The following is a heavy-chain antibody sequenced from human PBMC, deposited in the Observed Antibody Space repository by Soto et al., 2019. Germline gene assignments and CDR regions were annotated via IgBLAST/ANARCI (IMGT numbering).Heavy chain of an antibody. J-gene: IGHJ4*02. V-gene: IGHV4-59*01. Sequence: SETLSPTCAVSGDSINYSYWSWIRQPPGKRLEWIGNIYYTGTTTYNPSLESRVTMSVDTSKNQFSLKLNSVDAADTAVYYCAKYRRTEAEGFTLDYWGRGTLVTVSS. CDR3: AKYRRTEAEGFTLDY. CDR2: IYYTGTT. CDR1: GDSINYSY. D-gene: IGHD6-13*01.